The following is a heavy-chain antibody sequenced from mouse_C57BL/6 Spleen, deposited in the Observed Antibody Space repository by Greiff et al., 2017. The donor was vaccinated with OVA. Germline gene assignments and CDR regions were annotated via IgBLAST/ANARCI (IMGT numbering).Heavy chain of an antibody. D-gene: IGHD1-1*01. CDR1: GFSLTSYG. V-gene: IGHV2-2*01. Sequence: VKLVESGPGLVQPSQSLSITCTVSGFSLTSYGVHWVRQSPGKGLEWLGVIWSGGSTDYNAAFISRLSISKDNSKSQVFFKMNSLQADDTAIYYCARRSDYGSLDYWGQGTSVTVSS. CDR2: IWSGGST. CDR3: ARRSDYGSLDY. J-gene: IGHJ4*01.